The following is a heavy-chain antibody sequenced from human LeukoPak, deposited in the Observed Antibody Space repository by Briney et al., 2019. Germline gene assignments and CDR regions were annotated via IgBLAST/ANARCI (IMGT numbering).Heavy chain of an antibody. D-gene: IGHD3-10*01. CDR2: INTDGSST. V-gene: IGHV3-74*01. J-gene: IGHJ4*02. CDR3: ARFGWVPPTHFDY. Sequence: GGSLRLSCVGSGXTLSRYWMHWVRQAPGKGLVWVSHINTDGSSTNYADSVKGRFTISRDNAKNTLYLQMNSLRAEDTAVYYCARFGWVPPTHFDYWGQGTLVTVSS. CDR1: GXTLSRYW.